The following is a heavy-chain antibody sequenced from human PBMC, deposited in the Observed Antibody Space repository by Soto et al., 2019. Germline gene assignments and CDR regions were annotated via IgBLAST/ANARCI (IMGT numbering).Heavy chain of an antibody. Sequence: GGSLRLSCAASGFTFSDYSMNWVRQAPGKGLEWVSSISSSSTYIHYADSVKGRFTISRDNAKNSLYLQMDSLRAEDTAVYYCARDNTPSITIFRVGTRRGIWFDPWGQGTLVTVSS. D-gene: IGHD3-3*01. CDR1: GFTFSDYS. CDR2: ISSSSTYI. J-gene: IGHJ5*02. V-gene: IGHV3-21*01. CDR3: ARDNTPSITIFRVGTRRGIWFDP.